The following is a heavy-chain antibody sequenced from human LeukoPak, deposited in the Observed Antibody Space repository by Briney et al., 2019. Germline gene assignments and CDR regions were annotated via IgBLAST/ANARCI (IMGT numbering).Heavy chain of an antibody. CDR3: ARGYSSSWNYFDY. CDR2: VFDSGGT. D-gene: IGHD6-13*01. V-gene: IGHV4-59*01. CDR1: VGSMSNYW. Sequence: AETLTLPCTVSVGSMSNYWWSWIRQPPGKGLEWIGHVFDSGGTNYNPSLKRRLTLSVDQPQKQFSLKLNSVKSADTAVFYCARGYSSSWNYFDYWGQGTLVTVSS. J-gene: IGHJ4*02.